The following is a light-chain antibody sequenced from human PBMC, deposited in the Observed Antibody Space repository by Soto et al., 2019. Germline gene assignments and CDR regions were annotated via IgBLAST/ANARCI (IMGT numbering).Light chain of an antibody. CDR2: TNN. CDR3: AAWDASLNAWV. CDR1: NSNIGSNP. V-gene: IGLV1-44*01. Sequence: QLVLTQPPSASGTPGQRVTISCSGSNSNIGSNPVNWYQQLPGTAPKLLIHTNNQRPSGVPDRFSGSKSGTSASLAISGLQSEDEADYYCAAWDASLNAWVFGGGTKVTVL. J-gene: IGLJ3*02.